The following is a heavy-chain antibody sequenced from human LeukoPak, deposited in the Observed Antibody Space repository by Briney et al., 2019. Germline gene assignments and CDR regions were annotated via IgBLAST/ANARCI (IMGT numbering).Heavy chain of an antibody. Sequence: SVKVSCKASGGTFSSYAISWVRQAPGQGLEWMGGIIPIFGTTNYAQKFQDRVTITADKSTSTAYMELSSLRSEDTAVYYCARVVGLTGYSSSWHSGYYYYMDVWGKGTTVTVSS. D-gene: IGHD6-13*01. J-gene: IGHJ6*03. V-gene: IGHV1-69*06. CDR1: GGTFSSYA. CDR2: IIPIFGTT. CDR3: ARVVGLTGYSSSWHSGYYYYMDV.